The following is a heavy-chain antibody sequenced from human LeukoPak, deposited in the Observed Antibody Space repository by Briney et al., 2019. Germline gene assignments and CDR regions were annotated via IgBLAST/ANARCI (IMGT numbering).Heavy chain of an antibody. CDR1: GFTFSSYA. CDR2: ISSSSSYI. J-gene: IGHJ4*02. CDR3: VRGLKTAYNYFDY. V-gene: IGHV3-21*01. Sequence: GGSLRLSCAASGFTFSSYAMHWVRQAPGKGLEWVSSISSSSSYIYYADSVKGRFTISRDNAKNSLYLQMNSLRVEDTAVYYCVRGLKTAYNYFDYWGQGTLVTVSS. D-gene: IGHD2-21*02.